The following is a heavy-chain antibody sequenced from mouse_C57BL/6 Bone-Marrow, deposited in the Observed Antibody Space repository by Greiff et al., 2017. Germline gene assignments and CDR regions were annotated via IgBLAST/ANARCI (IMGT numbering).Heavy chain of an antibody. V-gene: IGHV1-9*01. Sequence: QVQLQQSGAELMKPGASVKLSCKATGYTFTGYWIEWVKQRPGHGLEWIGEILPAGGGTNYNEKFKGKATFTADTSSSTAYMQLSSLTTEDSAIXDSAKKELYHAPDYWGQGTSVTVSS. J-gene: IGHJ4*01. CDR2: ILPAGGGT. CDR1: GYTFTGYW. CDR3: AKKELYHAPDY.